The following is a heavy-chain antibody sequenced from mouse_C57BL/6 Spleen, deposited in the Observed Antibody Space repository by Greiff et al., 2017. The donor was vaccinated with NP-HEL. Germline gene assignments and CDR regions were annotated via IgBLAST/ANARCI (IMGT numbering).Heavy chain of an antibody. V-gene: IGHV5-17*01. Sequence: EVQLVESGGGLVKPGGSLKLSCAASGFTFSDYGMHWVRQAPEKGLEWVAYISSGSSTIYYADTMKGRFTISRDNAKNTLFLQMTSLRSEDTAMYYCARPTVVASYYAMDYWGQGTSVTVSS. D-gene: IGHD1-1*01. J-gene: IGHJ4*01. CDR3: ARPTVVASYYAMDY. CDR1: GFTFSDYG. CDR2: ISSGSSTI.